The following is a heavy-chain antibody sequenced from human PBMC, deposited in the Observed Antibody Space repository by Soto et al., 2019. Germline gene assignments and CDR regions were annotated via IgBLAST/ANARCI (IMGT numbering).Heavy chain of an antibody. CDR2: INSGNGKT. CDR1: GFTFTSYT. Sequence: QVQLVQSGAEVKKPGASVKITCETSGFTFTSYTFHWVRQAPGQRLEWVGWINSGNGKTEYSQNLQDRVTLTRDTSASTVFLELRTMTSDDSATYFCARERYTANWYFDLWGRGTLVIVSS. J-gene: IGHJ2*01. V-gene: IGHV1-3*01. D-gene: IGHD2-2*02. CDR3: ARERYTANWYFDL.